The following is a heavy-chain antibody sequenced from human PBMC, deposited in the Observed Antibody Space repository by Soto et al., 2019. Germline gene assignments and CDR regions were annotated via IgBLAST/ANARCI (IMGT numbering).Heavy chain of an antibody. CDR3: ANRGGVIMTYYYGMDV. J-gene: IGHJ6*02. CDR2: ISGSGGST. D-gene: IGHD3-3*01. V-gene: IGHV3-23*01. Sequence: GGSLRLSCAASGFTFSSYAMSWVRQAPGKGLEWVSAISGSGGSTYYADSVKGRFTISRDNSKNTLYLQMNSLRAEDTAVYYCANRGGVIMTYYYGMDVWGQGTTVTAP. CDR1: GFTFSSYA.